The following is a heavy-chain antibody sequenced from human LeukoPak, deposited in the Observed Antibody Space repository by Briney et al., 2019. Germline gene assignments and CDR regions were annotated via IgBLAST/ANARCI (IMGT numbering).Heavy chain of an antibody. V-gene: IGHV1-69*13. J-gene: IGHJ6*03. D-gene: IGHD5-24*01. CDR2: IIPIFGTA. CDR1: GGTFSSYA. CDR3: ARVREMATIRDYYYMDV. Sequence: SVKVSCTASGGTFSSYAISWVRQAPGQGLEWMGGIIPIFGTANYAQKFQGRVTITADESTSTAYMELSSLRSEDTAVYYCARVREMATIRDYYYMDVWGKGTTVTISS.